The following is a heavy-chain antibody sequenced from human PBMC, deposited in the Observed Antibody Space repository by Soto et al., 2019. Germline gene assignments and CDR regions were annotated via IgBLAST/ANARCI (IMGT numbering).Heavy chain of an antibody. CDR3: ARDPLMTTVTAFDY. V-gene: IGHV3-11*01. CDR2: ISSSGSTI. J-gene: IGHJ4*02. D-gene: IGHD4-17*01. Sequence: GGSLRLSCAASGFTFSDYIMSWIRQAPGKGLEWVSYISSSGSTIYYADSVKGRFTISRDNAKNSLYLQMNSLRAEDTAVYYCARDPLMTTVTAFDYWGQGTLVTVSS. CDR1: GFTFSDYI.